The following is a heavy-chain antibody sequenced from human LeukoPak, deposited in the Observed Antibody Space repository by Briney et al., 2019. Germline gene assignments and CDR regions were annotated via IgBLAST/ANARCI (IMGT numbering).Heavy chain of an antibody. J-gene: IGHJ6*03. Sequence: ASVKVSCKASRYTFTSYDINWVRQATGQGLEWMGWMNPNSGNTGYAQKFQGRVTMTRNTSISTAYMELSSLRSEDTAVYYCARARSSPSGYDYDYYYYYMDVWGKGTTVTVSS. CDR3: ARARSSPSGYDYDYYYYYMDV. CDR1: RYTFTSYD. V-gene: IGHV1-8*01. D-gene: IGHD5-12*01. CDR2: MNPNSGNT.